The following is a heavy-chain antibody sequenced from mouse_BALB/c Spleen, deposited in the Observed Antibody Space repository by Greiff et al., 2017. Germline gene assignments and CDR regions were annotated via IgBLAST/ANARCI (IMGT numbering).Heavy chain of an antibody. Sequence: EVQLVESGGGLVKPGGSLKLSCAASGFTFSSYAMSWVRQSPEKRLEWVAEISSGGSYTYYPDTVTGRFTISRDNAKNTLYLEMSSLRSEDTAMYYCARHYYKAMDYWGQGTSVTVSS. CDR3: ARHYYKAMDY. CDR1: GFTFSSYA. D-gene: IGHD1-2*01. V-gene: IGHV5-9-4*01. J-gene: IGHJ4*01. CDR2: ISSGGSYT.